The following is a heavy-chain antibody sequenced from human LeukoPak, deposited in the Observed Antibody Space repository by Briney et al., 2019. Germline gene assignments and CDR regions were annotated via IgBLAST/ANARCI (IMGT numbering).Heavy chain of an antibody. CDR3: ARGRVSSSSWSSTYYYYFYMDV. V-gene: IGHV4-59*01. D-gene: IGHD6-13*01. J-gene: IGHJ6*03. CDR2: IDHTGST. Sequence: SETLSLTCSVSGGSISLYYWSWIRQPPGKGLEWIGYIDHTGSTNYNPSLNSRVTISRDTSKNHFSLELSSVTAADTAVYFCARGRVSSSSWSSTYYYYFYMDVWGKGTTVTVSS. CDR1: GGSISLYY.